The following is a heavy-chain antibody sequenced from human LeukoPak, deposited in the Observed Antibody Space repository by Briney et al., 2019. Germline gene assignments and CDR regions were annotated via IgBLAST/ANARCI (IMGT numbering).Heavy chain of an antibody. CDR1: GGSFSGYY. D-gene: IGHD1-26*01. CDR2: INHSGST. Sequence: SETLSLTCAVYGGSFSGYYWSWIRQPPGKGLEWIGEINHSGSTNYNPSLKSRVTISVDTSKNQFSLKLSSVTAADTAVYYCARSRRFVVGIVDVWGKGTTVTVSS. J-gene: IGHJ6*04. CDR3: ARSRRFVVGIVDV. V-gene: IGHV4-34*01.